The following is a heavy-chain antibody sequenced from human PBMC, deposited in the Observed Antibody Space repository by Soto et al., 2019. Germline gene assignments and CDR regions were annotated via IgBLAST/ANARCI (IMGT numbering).Heavy chain of an antibody. Sequence: SETLSLTCDVSGTTVSSGSFYFHWIRKAPGKGLEWIGYIYHTGKTNYSPSLRSRTTISSDTSRNQFSLKVNSVTAADTAVYYCARALYYDILPEMRWSFYFASWGQGTQVTGPS. V-gene: IGHV4-61*01. D-gene: IGHD3-9*01. CDR1: GTTVSSGSFY. CDR2: IYHTGKT. J-gene: IGHJ4*02. CDR3: ARALYYDILPEMRWSFYFAS.